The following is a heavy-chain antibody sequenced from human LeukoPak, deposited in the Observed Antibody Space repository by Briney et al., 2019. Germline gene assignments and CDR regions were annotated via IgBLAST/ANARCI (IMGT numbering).Heavy chain of an antibody. Sequence: GGSLRLSCAASGFTFSSYAMSWVRQAPGKGLEWVSAISGSGGSTYYADSVKGRFTISRDNSKNTLYLQMNSLRAEDTAVYYCAKDLEYSSSSYYFDYWGQGTLVTVSS. CDR1: GFTFSSYA. V-gene: IGHV3-23*01. D-gene: IGHD6-6*01. CDR2: ISGSGGST. J-gene: IGHJ4*02. CDR3: AKDLEYSSSSYYFDY.